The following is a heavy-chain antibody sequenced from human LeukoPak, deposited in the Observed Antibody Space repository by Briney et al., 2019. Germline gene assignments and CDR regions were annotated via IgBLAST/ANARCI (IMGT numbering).Heavy chain of an antibody. D-gene: IGHD5-12*01. CDR1: GFTFSSYW. CDR3: ARDVRWLRFVFDN. J-gene: IGHJ4*02. Sequence: PGGSLRLSCAASGFTFSSYWMSWVRQAPGKGLEWVANIKQDGSEKYHVDSVRGRFTISRDNAKNSLYLEMNSLRDEDTAVYYCARDVRWLRFVFDNWGQGTLVTVSS. V-gene: IGHV3-7*01. CDR2: IKQDGSEK.